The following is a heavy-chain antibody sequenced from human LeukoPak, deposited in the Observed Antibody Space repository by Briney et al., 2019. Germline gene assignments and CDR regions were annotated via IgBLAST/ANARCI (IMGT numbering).Heavy chain of an antibody. CDR2: IYYSGST. Sequence: SETLSLTSTVSGGSISSYYWSWIRQPPGKGLEWIGYIYYSGSTNYNPSLKSRVTISVDTSKNQFSLKLSSVTAADTAVYYCATTTRYYYGMDVWGQGTTVTVSS. CDR3: ATTTRYYYGMDV. CDR1: GGSISSYY. V-gene: IGHV4-59*01. J-gene: IGHJ6*02. D-gene: IGHD4-11*01.